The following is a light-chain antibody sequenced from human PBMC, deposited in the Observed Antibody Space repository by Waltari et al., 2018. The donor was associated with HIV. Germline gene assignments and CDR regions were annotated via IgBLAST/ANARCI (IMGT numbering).Light chain of an antibody. J-gene: IGKJ4*01. CDR2: AAS. CDR1: QAIGKD. V-gene: IGKV1-6*01. CDR3: LQDYDYPLS. Sequence: AIQLTQSPSSLSASVGDSVTMTCRASQAIGKDLAWYQVKSGEAPRLLISAASVLQVGVPSLFSGSGSDTAFTLSISTLRPEDIGTYYCLQDYDYPLSFGGGTKVNI.